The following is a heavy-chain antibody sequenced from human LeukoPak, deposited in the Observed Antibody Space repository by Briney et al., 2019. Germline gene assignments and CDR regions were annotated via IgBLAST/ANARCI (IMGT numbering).Heavy chain of an antibody. V-gene: IGHV1-18*01. CDR2: ISAYNGNT. CDR1: GYTFTSYG. D-gene: IGHD3-22*01. CDR3: ATSPKVWKDYYDSSGYFDY. J-gene: IGHJ4*02. Sequence: ASVKVSCKASGYTFTSYGISWVRQAPGQGLEWMGWISAYNGNTNYAQKLQGRVTMTEDTSTDTAYMELSSLRSEDTAVYYCATSPKVWKDYYDSSGYFDYWGQGTLVTVSS.